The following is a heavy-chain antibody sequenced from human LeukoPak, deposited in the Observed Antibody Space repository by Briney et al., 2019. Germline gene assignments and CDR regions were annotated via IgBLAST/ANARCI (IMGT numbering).Heavy chain of an antibody. CDR3: AKDGRIAVAGYFDY. D-gene: IGHD6-19*01. V-gene: IGHV3-48*01. CDR1: GFTFSSYS. J-gene: IGHJ4*02. Sequence: WGSLRLSCAASGFTFSSYSMNWVRQAPGKGLEWVSYISSSSSTIYYADSVKGRFTISRDNSKNTLYLQMNSLRAEDTAVYYCAKDGRIAVAGYFDYWGQGTLVTVSS. CDR2: ISSSSSTI.